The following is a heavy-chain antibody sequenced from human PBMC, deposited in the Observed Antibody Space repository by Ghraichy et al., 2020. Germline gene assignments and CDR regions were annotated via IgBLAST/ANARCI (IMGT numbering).Heavy chain of an antibody. CDR2: ISYDGSKK. V-gene: IGHV3-30*18. J-gene: IGHJ6*04. CDR1: GFTFSNFG. D-gene: IGHD6-19*01. CDR3: AKDSSGWYASLSYFYYGMDV. Sequence: GGSLRLSCAASGFTFSNFGMHWVRQAPGKGLEWVALISYDGSKKYYTDSVKGRFTISRDNSKNTLYLQMNRLRAEDTSIYYCAKDSSGWYASLSYFYYGMDVGGKGTRVTVSS.